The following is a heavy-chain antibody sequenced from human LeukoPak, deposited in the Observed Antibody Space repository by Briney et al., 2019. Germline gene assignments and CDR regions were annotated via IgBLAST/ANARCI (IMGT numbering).Heavy chain of an antibody. CDR2: ISSRGITL. CDR1: GFAFSDYY. J-gene: IGHJ4*02. CDR3: AREFEERYISSFYSFFL. Sequence: GGSLRLSCAASGFAFSDYYMTWIRQTPGKGLQWLSSISSRGITLYSTDSVKGRFTISRDNAKKSLYLQMNTLRVEDTAVYYCAREFEERYISSFYSFFLWGQGTLVTVSS. D-gene: IGHD6-13*01. V-gene: IGHV3-11*01.